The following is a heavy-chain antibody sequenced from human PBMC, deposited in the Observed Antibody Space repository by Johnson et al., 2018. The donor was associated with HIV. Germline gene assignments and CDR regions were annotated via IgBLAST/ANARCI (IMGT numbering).Heavy chain of an antibody. CDR3: ARDWEGYAFDI. CDR2: ISYDGTNR. V-gene: IGHV3-30-3*01. Sequence: QVQLVESGGGVVQPGRSLRLSCAASGFTFSSYAMHWVRQAPGKGLEWVAVISYDGTNRYYADSVKGRFTISRHNSKNTLYLQMNRLRAQDTAVYYCARDWEGYAFDIWGQGTMVTVSS. J-gene: IGHJ3*02. D-gene: IGHD1-26*01. CDR1: GFTFSSYA.